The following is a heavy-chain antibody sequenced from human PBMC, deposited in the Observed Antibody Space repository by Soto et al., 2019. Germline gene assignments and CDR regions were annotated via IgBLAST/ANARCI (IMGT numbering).Heavy chain of an antibody. Sequence: GGSLRLSCAASGFTFSNAWMNWVRQAPGKGLEWVGRIKSKTDGGTTDYAAPVKGRFTISRDDSKNTLYLQMNSLKTEDTAVYYCTTVYSYYYDSSGYYPHFDYWGQGTLVTVSS. CDR1: GFTFSNAW. V-gene: IGHV3-15*07. D-gene: IGHD3-22*01. CDR2: IKSKTDGGTT. J-gene: IGHJ4*02. CDR3: TTVYSYYYDSSGYYPHFDY.